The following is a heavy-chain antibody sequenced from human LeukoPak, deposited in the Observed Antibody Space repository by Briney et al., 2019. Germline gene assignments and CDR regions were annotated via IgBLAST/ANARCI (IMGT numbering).Heavy chain of an antibody. CDR1: GFTFSSYG. CDR3: ASRGEIGSSWGHHNWFDP. Sequence: GGSLRLSCAASGFTFSSYGMHWVRQAPGKGLEWVAVIWYDGRNKYYADSVKGRFTISRDNSKNTLYLQMNSLRAEDTAVYYCASRGEIGSSWGHHNWFDPWGQGTLVTVSS. D-gene: IGHD6-13*01. V-gene: IGHV3-33*01. CDR2: IWYDGRNK. J-gene: IGHJ5*02.